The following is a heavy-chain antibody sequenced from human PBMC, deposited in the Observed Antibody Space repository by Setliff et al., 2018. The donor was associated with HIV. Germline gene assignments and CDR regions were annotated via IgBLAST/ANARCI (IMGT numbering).Heavy chain of an antibody. CDR2: ISGRTTST. CDR3: ASSYSGYDWEIDY. D-gene: IGHD5-12*01. J-gene: IGHJ4*02. V-gene: IGHV3-21*06. Sequence: GGSLRLSCAASGFTFSSDTMNWVRQAPGKGLEWVASISGRTTSTYYTDSVKGRFTITRDNAKNTLYLQMNSLRAEDTAVYYCASSYSGYDWEIDYWGQGTLVTVSS. CDR1: GFTFSSDT.